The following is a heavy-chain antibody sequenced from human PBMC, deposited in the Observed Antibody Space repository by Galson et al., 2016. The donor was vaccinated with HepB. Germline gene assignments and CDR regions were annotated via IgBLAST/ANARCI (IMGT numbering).Heavy chain of an antibody. J-gene: IGHJ3*02. D-gene: IGHD6-13*01. CDR2: INQDGSVK. V-gene: IGHV3-7*01. Sequence: SLRLSCAASGFTFRSYWMNWVRQAPGKGLEWVANINQDGSVKDYMGSVKGRFTISRDNAKNTLYLQMNSLRADDTALYYCAITRVYSAAGTQYEAFDIWGQGTMVTSSS. CDR1: GFTFRSYW. CDR3: AITRVYSAAGTQYEAFDI.